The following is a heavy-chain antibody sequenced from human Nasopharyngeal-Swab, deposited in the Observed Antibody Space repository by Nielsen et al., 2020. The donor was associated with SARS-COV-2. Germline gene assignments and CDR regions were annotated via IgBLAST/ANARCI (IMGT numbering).Heavy chain of an antibody. CDR1: GFTFSSYA. CDR2: IYSGGSST. CDR3: AKDPGWGSRSV. D-gene: IGHD6-13*01. J-gene: IGHJ6*02. V-gene: IGHV3-23*03. Sequence: GESLKISCAASGFTFSSYAMSWVRQAPGKELEWVSVIYSGGSSTYYADSVKGRFTISRDNSKNTLYLQMNSLRAEDTAVYYCAKDPGWGSRSVWGQGTTVTVSS.